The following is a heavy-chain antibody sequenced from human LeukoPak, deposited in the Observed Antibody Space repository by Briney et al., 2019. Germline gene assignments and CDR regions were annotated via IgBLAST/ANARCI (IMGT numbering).Heavy chain of an antibody. D-gene: IGHD2-15*01. Sequence: SGGSLRLSCAASGFTFDDYAMHWVRQAPGKGLEWVSGISWNSGSIGYADSVKGRFTTSRDNAKNSLYLQMNSLRAEDTALYYCARYVVVAAYFDYWGQGTLVTVSS. CDR3: ARYVVVAAYFDY. V-gene: IGHV3-9*01. CDR2: ISWNSGSI. CDR1: GFTFDDYA. J-gene: IGHJ4*02.